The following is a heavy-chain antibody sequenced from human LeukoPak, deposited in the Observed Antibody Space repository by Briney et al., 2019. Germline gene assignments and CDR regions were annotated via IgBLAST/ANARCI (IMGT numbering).Heavy chain of an antibody. V-gene: IGHV3-30*03. CDR2: ISYDGSNK. CDR3: ARNPDYHTYYYDSSGLGDFDY. CDR1: GFTFSSYG. Sequence: GGSLRLSCAASGFTFSSYGMHWVRQAPGKGLEWVAVISYDGSNKYYADSVKGRFTISRDNSKNTLYLQMNSLRAEDTAVYYCARNPDYHTYYYDSSGLGDFDYWGQGTLVTVSS. D-gene: IGHD3-22*01. J-gene: IGHJ4*02.